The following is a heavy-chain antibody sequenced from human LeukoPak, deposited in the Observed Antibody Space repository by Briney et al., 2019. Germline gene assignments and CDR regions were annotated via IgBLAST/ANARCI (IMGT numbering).Heavy chain of an antibody. CDR2: IKNDGSGI. CDR1: GFNFVNTW. CDR3: ARLWAHDY. D-gene: IGHD3-10*01. V-gene: IGHV3-74*01. J-gene: IGHJ4*02. Sequence: GGSLRLSCAASGFNFVNTWMHWVRQAPGKGLVWVARIKNDGSGIIYADSVEGRFTISRDNARNTLYLQMNSLRAEDTAVYYCARLWAHDYWGQGALVTVSS.